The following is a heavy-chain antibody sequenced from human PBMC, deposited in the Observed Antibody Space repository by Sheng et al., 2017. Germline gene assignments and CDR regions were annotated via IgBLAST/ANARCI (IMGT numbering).Heavy chain of an antibody. V-gene: IGHV4-34*01. Sequence: QVQLKQWGAGLLKPSETLSLTCGVYGGSFSDYYWSWIRQSPGKGLEWVGKSSYWKHQLQPVPRESSHHISRHVPNNQFSLMLTSVTAADTAVYYCARGTQWGVKGRFDYWGQGTLVTVSS. CDR2: SSYWKH. D-gene: IGHD1-26*01. CDR3: ARGTQWGVKGRFDY. CDR1: GGSFSDYY. J-gene: IGHJ4*02.